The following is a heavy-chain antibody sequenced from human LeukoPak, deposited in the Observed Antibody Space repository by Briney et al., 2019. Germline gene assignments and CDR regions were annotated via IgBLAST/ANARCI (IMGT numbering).Heavy chain of an antibody. CDR3: ARVVAGSGYLDV. CDR2: IYYSGST. D-gene: IGHD3-10*01. CDR1: GDSINSHY. V-gene: IGHV4-59*11. Sequence: SETLSLTCTVSGDSINSHYWSWIRQPPGKGLEWIGYIYYSGSTNYNPSLKSRVTISVDTSKNQFSLKLSSVTAADTAVYYCARVVAGSGYLDVWGKGTMVTISS. J-gene: IGHJ6*04.